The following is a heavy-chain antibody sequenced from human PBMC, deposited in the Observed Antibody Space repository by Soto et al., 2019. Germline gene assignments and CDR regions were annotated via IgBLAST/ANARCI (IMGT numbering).Heavy chain of an antibody. CDR2: ISYDGSNK. V-gene: IGHV3-30*18. Sequence: GGSLRLSCAPSGFTFSTYGMHGVRQAPGKGLEGVAVISYDGSNKYYADSVKGRFTISRDNSKNTLYLQMNSLRAEDTAVYYCAKEGDCTNGVCFDYYYGMDVWGQGTTVTVSS. D-gene: IGHD2-8*01. CDR1: GFTFSTYG. CDR3: AKEGDCTNGVCFDYYYGMDV. J-gene: IGHJ6*02.